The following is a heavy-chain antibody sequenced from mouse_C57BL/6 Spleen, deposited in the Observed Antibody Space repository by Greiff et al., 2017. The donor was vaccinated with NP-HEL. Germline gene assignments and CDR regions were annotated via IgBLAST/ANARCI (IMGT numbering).Heavy chain of an antibody. D-gene: IGHD1-1*01. CDR1: GYTFTDYN. V-gene: IGHV1-18*01. CDR3: ARVITTVLGYFDV. J-gene: IGHJ1*03. CDR2: INPNNGGT. Sequence: VQLQQSGPELVKPGASVKIPCKASGYTFTDYNMDWVKQSHGKSLEWIGDINPNNGGTIYNQKFKGKATLTVDKSSSTAYMELRSLTSEDTAVYYYARVITTVLGYFDVWGTGTTVTVSS.